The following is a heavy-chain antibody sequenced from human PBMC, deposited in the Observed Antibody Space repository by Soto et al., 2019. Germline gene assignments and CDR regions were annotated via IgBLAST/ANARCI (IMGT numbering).Heavy chain of an antibody. CDR1: GFTFSSYG. CDR2: IWYDGTNK. V-gene: IGHV3-33*01. CDR3: ARDRGAAAGTRYYDGMDV. J-gene: IGHJ6*02. D-gene: IGHD6-13*01. Sequence: QVQLVESGGGVVQPGRSLRLSCAASGFTFSSYGMHWVRQAPGKGLEWVAVIWYDGTNKYYADSVKGRFTISRDNSKNTLYLKSNRLRAEDTAVYYCARDRGAAAGTRYYDGMDVWGQGTTVTVSS.